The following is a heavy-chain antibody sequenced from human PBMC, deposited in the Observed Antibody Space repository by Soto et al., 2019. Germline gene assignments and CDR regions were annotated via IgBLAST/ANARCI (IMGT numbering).Heavy chain of an antibody. CDR1: GGTFSSYA. CDR3: AREGFSYNKGYYYYYGMDV. Sequence: SVKVSCKASGGTFSSYAISWVRQAPGQGLEWMGGIIPIFGTANYTQKFQGRVTITADESTSTAYMELSSLRSEDTAVYYCAREGFSYNKGYYYYYGMDVWGQGTTVTVSS. V-gene: IGHV1-69*13. J-gene: IGHJ6*02. D-gene: IGHD1-1*01. CDR2: IIPIFGTA.